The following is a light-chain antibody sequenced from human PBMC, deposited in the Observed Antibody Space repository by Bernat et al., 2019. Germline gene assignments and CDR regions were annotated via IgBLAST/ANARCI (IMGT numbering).Light chain of an antibody. V-gene: IGKV3-20*01. J-gene: IGKJ5*01. CDR2: GAS. CDR1: QSVSSSY. Sequence: EIVLTQSPGTLSLSPGERATLSCRASQSVSSSYLAWYQQKPGQAPRLLIYGASSRATGIPDRFSGSGSGTDFTLTISRLEPEDFAVDYCQQYGRSPEITFGQGTRLEIK. CDR3: QQYGRSPEIT.